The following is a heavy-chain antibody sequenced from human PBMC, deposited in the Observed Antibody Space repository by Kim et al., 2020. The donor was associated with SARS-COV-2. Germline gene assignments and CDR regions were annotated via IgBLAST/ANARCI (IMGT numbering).Heavy chain of an antibody. CDR1: GFTFTSYA. D-gene: IGHD6-19*01. CDR3: ARRAVARMHYFDY. J-gene: IGHJ4*02. V-gene: IGHV3-23*01. Sequence: GGSLRLSCAASGFTFTSYATSWVRQAPGKGLEWVSTLSNNGVTTYYADSVKGRFTISRDNSKKTLYLQMNSLRAEDTAVYYCARRAVARMHYFDYWGQGTLLTVSS. CDR2: LSNNGVTT.